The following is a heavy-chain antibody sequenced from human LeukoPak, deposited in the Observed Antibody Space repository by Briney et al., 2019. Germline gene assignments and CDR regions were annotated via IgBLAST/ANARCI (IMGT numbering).Heavy chain of an antibody. J-gene: IGHJ4*02. CDR1: GFTFSSYE. CDR3: ARGPTGYFDY. V-gene: IGHV3-48*03. Sequence: PGGSLRLSCAASGFTFSSYEMNWVRQAPGKGLEWVSYISSSGSTIYYADSEKGRFTISRDNAKNSLYLQMNSLRAEDTAVYYCARGPTGYFDYWGQGTLVTVSS. CDR2: ISSSGSTI.